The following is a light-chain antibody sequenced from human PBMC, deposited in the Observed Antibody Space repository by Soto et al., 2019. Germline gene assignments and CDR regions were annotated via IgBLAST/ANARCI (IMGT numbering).Light chain of an antibody. CDR1: QTVSSSF. V-gene: IGKV3D-20*02. Sequence: EIVLTQSPGTLSLSPGERATLSCRASQTVSSSFLAWYQRTPGQAPRLLIYAASSRATGIPDRFSGSGSGTEFTLTISSLEPEDFAVYYCQQRSNWPSITFGQGTRLEIK. J-gene: IGKJ5*01. CDR2: AAS. CDR3: QQRSNWPSIT.